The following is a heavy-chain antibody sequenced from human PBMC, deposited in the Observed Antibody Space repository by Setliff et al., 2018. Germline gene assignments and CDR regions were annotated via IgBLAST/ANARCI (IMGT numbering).Heavy chain of an antibody. D-gene: IGHD3-16*01. CDR3: ARLPNYVWGSPVDY. V-gene: IGHV4-34*01. Sequence: SETLSLTCAVYGGSLSGNYWSWIRQPPGKGLEWIGEINDSGSTNYNSSLKSRVTILEDTSRNQFSLKLSSVTAADTAVYYCARLPNYVWGSPVDYWGQGTLVTVSS. CDR1: GGSLSGNY. CDR2: INDSGST. J-gene: IGHJ4*02.